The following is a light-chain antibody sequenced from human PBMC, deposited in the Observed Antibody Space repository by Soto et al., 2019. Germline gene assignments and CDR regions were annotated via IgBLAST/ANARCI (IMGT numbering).Light chain of an antibody. J-gene: IGLJ2*01. CDR2: DVS. Sequence: QSVLTQPASVSGSPGQSITISCTGTSSDVGGYNYVSWYQQHPGKAPKLMIYDVSNRPSGVSNRFSGSKSGNTASLTISGLPAEDDAYYYCSSYTSSSTVVFGGGTKVTVL. CDR1: SSDVGGYNY. V-gene: IGLV2-14*01. CDR3: SSYTSSSTVV.